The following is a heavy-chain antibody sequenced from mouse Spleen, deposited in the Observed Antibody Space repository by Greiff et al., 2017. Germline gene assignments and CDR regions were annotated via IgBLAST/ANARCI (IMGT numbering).Heavy chain of an antibody. CDR1: GYTFTSYW. Sequence: EVQVVESGTVLARPGASVKMSCKASGYTFTSYWMHWVKQRPGQGLEWIGAIYPGNSDTSYNQKFKGKAKLTAVTSTSTAYMELSSLTNEDSAVYYCTGYDYPWFAYWGQGTLVTVSA. J-gene: IGHJ3*01. CDR2: IYPGNSDT. CDR3: TGYDYPWFAY. D-gene: IGHD2-4*01. V-gene: IGHV1-5*01.